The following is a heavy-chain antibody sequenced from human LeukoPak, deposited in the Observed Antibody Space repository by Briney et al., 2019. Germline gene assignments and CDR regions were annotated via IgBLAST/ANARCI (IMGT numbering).Heavy chain of an antibody. CDR2: IYPGDSRT. J-gene: IGHJ5*02. D-gene: IGHD2-2*01. CDR3: ACRKSTSPWSAP. V-gene: IGHV5-51*01. Sequence: GESLKISCRGSGDTFATYWIGWVRQLPGKGLEWMGVIYPGDSRTTYNPSCRGQVTISDDKSTRNAHLQWTSLKASDTAMCYCACRKSTSPWSAPWGQGTLVTVSS. CDR1: GDTFATYW.